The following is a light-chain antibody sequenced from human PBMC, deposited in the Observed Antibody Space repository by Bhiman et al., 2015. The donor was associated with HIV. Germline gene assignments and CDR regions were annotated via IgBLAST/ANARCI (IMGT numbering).Light chain of an antibody. Sequence: SYVLTQPPSVSVAPGKTARITCGGNNIGSKSVHWYQQKPGQAPVMVIYYDNDRPSGVSNRFSGSKSGNTASLTISGLQAEDEADYYCSSLTSSITYVFGTGTNVTVL. CDR3: SSLTSSITYV. CDR2: YDN. CDR1: NIGSKS. J-gene: IGLJ1*01. V-gene: IGLV3-21*01.